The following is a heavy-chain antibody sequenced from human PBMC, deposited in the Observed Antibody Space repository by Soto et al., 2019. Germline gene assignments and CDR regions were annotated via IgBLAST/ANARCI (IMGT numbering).Heavy chain of an antibody. Sequence: WGSLRLSCAASGFTFSSYGMHWGRQAPGKGLEWVAVIWYDGSNKYYADSVKGRFTISRDNSKNTPYLQMNSLRAEDTAVYYCARDGYCSGGSCYSVPVFDYWGQGTLVTVSS. V-gene: IGHV3-33*01. CDR3: ARDGYCSGGSCYSVPVFDY. CDR1: GFTFSSYG. J-gene: IGHJ4*02. D-gene: IGHD2-15*01. CDR2: IWYDGSNK.